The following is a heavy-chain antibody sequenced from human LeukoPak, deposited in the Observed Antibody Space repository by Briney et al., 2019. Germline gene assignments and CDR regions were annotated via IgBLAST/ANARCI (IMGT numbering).Heavy chain of an antibody. D-gene: IGHD3-10*01. CDR3: ARVSLVRGAPDYYFDY. CDR2: IYHSGST. Sequence: SETLSLTYAVSGGSLRSSNWWGWVRQPPGKGLEWIGEIYHSGSTIYKPSLKSQVTISVAKSKTQCSLKLSSVTAADTAVYYCARVSLVRGAPDYYFDYWGQGTLVTVSS. V-gene: IGHV4-4*02. CDR1: GGSLRSSNW. J-gene: IGHJ4*02.